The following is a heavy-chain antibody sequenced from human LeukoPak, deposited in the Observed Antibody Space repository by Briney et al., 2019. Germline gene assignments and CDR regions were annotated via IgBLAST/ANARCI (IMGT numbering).Heavy chain of an antibody. CDR3: ARDAGDILTGYFKYYFDY. V-gene: IGHV3-30*01. Sequence: GKSLRLSCAASGFTFSSYPMHWVRQTPGKGLEWVAIISYDGSNNYYADSVKGRFIGSRDNSKNTLFLEMNSLRPEDTAVYYCARDAGDILTGYFKYYFDYWGQGTLVTVSS. CDR1: GFTFSSYP. CDR2: ISYDGSNN. J-gene: IGHJ4*02. D-gene: IGHD3-9*01.